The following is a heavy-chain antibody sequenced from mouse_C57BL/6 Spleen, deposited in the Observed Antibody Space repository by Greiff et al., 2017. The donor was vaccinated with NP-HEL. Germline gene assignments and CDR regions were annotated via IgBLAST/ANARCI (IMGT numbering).Heavy chain of an antibody. J-gene: IGHJ1*03. CDR3: ARDVTTVVADWYFDG. CDR1: GYAFSSSW. CDR2: IYPGDGDT. Sequence: LVESGPELVKPGASVKISCKASGYAFSSSWMNWVQQRPGKGLEWIGRIYPGDGDTNYNGKFKGTATLTADKSSSTAYMQLSSLTSEDSAVYFCARDVTTVVADWYFDGWGTGTTVTVSS. V-gene: IGHV1-82*01. D-gene: IGHD1-1*01.